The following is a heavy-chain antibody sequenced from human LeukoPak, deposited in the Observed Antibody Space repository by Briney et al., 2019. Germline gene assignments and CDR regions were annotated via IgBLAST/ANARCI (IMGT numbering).Heavy chain of an antibody. CDR2: IYYSGST. Sequence: SETLSLTCTVSGGSISSGYWSWIRQPPGKGLEWIGYIYYSGSTNYNPSLKSRVTISVDTSKNQFSRKLTSVTAADTAVYYCARGLYDYVWGSYRNWGQGTLVTVSS. CDR3: ARGLYDYVWGSYRN. D-gene: IGHD3-16*02. V-gene: IGHV4-59*01. J-gene: IGHJ4*02. CDR1: GGSISSGY.